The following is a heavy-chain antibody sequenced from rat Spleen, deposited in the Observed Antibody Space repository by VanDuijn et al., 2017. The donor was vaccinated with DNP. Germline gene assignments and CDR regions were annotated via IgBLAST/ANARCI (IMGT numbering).Heavy chain of an antibody. CDR3: AKDPQLPGAF. D-gene: IGHD1-4*01. CDR1: GFTFSYYW. CDR2: INAAGGTT. V-gene: IGHV5-58*01. J-gene: IGHJ3*01. Sequence: EVQLVESGGDLVRPGGSLKLSCAASGFTFSYYWTTWIRQVPGKGLEWIASINAAGGTTLYPDSVKGRFTISRDNADNIVYLQMNSLRSGDTATYYCAKDPQLPGAFRGQGTLVTVSS.